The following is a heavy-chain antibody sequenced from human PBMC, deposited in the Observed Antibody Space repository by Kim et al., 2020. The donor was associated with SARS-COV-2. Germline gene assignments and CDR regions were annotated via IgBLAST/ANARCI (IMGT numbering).Heavy chain of an antibody. CDR2: ISSSSSYI. J-gene: IGHJ4*02. Sequence: GGSLRLSCAASGFTFSSYSMNWVRQAPGKGLEWVSSISSSSSYIYYADSVKGRFTISRDNAKNSLYLQMNSLRAEDTAVYYCARDAGAWLLPEYYFDYWGQGTLVTVSS. CDR3: ARDAGAWLLPEYYFDY. CDR1: GFTFSSYS. D-gene: IGHD3-22*01. V-gene: IGHV3-21*01.